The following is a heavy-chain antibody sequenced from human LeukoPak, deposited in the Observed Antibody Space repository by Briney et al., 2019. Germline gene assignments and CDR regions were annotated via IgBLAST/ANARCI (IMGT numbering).Heavy chain of an antibody. Sequence: ASVKVSCKASGYTFTTSTIHWVRQAPGQRLEWMGWINAGNDNTKYSQKFQDRVTITRDTSASTAYMELSSLRSEDTAMYYCASSRGYDVGGYFDYWGQGTLVTVSS. CDR2: INAGNDNT. J-gene: IGHJ4*02. CDR3: ASSRGYDVGGYFDY. D-gene: IGHD5-12*01. V-gene: IGHV1-3*01. CDR1: GYTFTTST.